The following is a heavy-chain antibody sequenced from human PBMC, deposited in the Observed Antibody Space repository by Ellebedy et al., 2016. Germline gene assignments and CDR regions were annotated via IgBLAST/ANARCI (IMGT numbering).Heavy chain of an antibody. CDR1: GYTFTAYA. V-gene: IGHV1-69*13. Sequence: ASVKVSCKASGYTFTAYAMHWVRQAPGQRLEWMGWIIPIFGTANYGQKFQGRVTITADESTSTAYMELSSLRSEDTAVYYCARTISSSWYEYFDFWGQGTLVTVSS. D-gene: IGHD6-13*01. CDR3: ARTISSSWYEYFDF. J-gene: IGHJ4*02. CDR2: IIPIFGTA.